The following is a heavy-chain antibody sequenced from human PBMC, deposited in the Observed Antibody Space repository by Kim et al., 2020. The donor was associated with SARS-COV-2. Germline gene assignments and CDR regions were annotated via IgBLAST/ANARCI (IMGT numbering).Heavy chain of an antibody. CDR2: IIPILGIA. CDR1: GGTFSSYT. CDR3: ARDFGSYLFDY. Sequence: SVKVSCKASGGTFSSYTISWVRQAPGQGLEWMGRIIPILGIANYAQKFQGRVTITADKSTSTAYMELSSLRSEDTAVYYCARDFGSYLFDYWGQGTLVTVSS. J-gene: IGHJ4*02. D-gene: IGHD1-26*01. V-gene: IGHV1-69*04.